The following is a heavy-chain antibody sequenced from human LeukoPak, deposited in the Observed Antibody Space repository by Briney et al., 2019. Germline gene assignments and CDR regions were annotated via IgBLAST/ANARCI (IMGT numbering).Heavy chain of an antibody. J-gene: IGHJ4*02. CDR1: GYSINNGYY. Sequence: SETLSLTCTVSGYSINNGYYWGWIRQPPGKGLEWIGNFYHSGSTYYNPSLKSRVTISVDTSKNQFSLELSSVTAADTAVYFCARGIIGAHWGQGTLVTVSS. V-gene: IGHV4-38-2*02. CDR2: FYHSGST. CDR3: ARGIIGAH. D-gene: IGHD3-10*01.